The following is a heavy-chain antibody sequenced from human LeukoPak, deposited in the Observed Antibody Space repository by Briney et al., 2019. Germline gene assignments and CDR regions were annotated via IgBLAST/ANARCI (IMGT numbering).Heavy chain of an antibody. CDR3: AREGWTITSGIDY. J-gene: IGHJ4*02. V-gene: IGHV4-38-2*02. CDR2: IYHTGSS. CDR1: GYSISRGYD. Sequence: PSETLSLTCGVSGYSISRGYDWAWIRQPPGKGLEWIGTIYHTGSSYYNPSLESRVTISVDTSKNEFSLNLNSVTAADTAVYYCAREGWTITSGIDYWGQGALVTVSA. D-gene: IGHD5-24*01.